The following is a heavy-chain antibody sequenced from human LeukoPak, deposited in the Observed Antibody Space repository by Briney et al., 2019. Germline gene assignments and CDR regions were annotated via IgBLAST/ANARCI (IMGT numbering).Heavy chain of an antibody. V-gene: IGHV3-30*02. CDR1: GFTFSSFG. Sequence: GGSLRLSCAASGFTFSSFGMHWVRQAPGKGLEWVAFIRYDGSNNYFADSVKGRFTISRDNSKNTLYLQMNSLRPEDTAVYYCARWSPVVVPAAILGRDAFDIWGQGTMVTVSS. CDR2: IRYDGSNN. CDR3: ARWSPVVVPAAILGRDAFDI. J-gene: IGHJ3*02. D-gene: IGHD2-2*01.